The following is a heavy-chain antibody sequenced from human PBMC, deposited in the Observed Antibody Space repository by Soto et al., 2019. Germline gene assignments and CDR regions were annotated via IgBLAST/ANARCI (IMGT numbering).Heavy chain of an antibody. J-gene: IGHJ6*02. CDR2: ISYDGSNK. CDR1: GFTFSSYA. D-gene: IGHD2-15*01. V-gene: IGHV3-30*03. CDR3: ARGVVVVTATYGMDV. Sequence: GGSLRLSCAASGFTFSSYAMSWVRQAPGKGLEWVAVISYDGSNKYYADSVKGRFTISRDNSKNTLYLQMGSLRAEDMAVYYCARGVVVVTATYGMDVWGQGTTVTVSS.